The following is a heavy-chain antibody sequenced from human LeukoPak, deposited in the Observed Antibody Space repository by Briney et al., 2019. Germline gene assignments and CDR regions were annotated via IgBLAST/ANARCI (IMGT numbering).Heavy chain of an antibody. J-gene: IGHJ3*01. CDR1: GFTFSSYA. V-gene: IGHV3-23*01. D-gene: IGHD2-15*01. Sequence: PGGSLRLSCAASGFTFSSYAMSWVRQAPGKGLEWVSAISGSGGSTHYADSVKGRFTISRDNSKNAVYLQMRSLRAEDTALYFCAKLIGYCTVGSCYHDNFDVWGQGTMVTISS. CDR2: ISGSGGST. CDR3: AKLIGYCTVGSCYHDNFDV.